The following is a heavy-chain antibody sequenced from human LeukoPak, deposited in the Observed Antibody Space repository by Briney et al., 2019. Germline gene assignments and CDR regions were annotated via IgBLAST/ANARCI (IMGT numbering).Heavy chain of an antibody. CDR3: ARVNSSGWYVHYYYYYMDV. CDR1: GGSISSYY. V-gene: IGHV4-59*01. Sequence: SETLSLTCTVSGGSISSYYWSWIRQPPGKGLEWIGYIYYSGSTNYNPSLKSRVTISVDTSKNQFSLKLSSVTAADTAVYYCARVNSSGWYVHYYYYYMDVWGKGTTVTVSS. CDR2: IYYSGST. J-gene: IGHJ6*03. D-gene: IGHD6-19*01.